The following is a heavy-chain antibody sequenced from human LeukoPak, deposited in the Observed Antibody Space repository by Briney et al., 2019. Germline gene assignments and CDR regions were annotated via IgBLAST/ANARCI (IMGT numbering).Heavy chain of an antibody. CDR3: AREESIAVAGIHSRY. V-gene: IGHV3-30-3*01. Sequence: PGRSLRLSCAASGFTFSSYAMHWVRQAPGKGLEWVAVISYDGSNKYYADSVKGRFTISRDNSKNTLYLQMNSLRAEDTAVHYCAREESIAVAGIHSRYWGQGTLVTVSS. CDR2: ISYDGSNK. J-gene: IGHJ4*02. CDR1: GFTFSSYA. D-gene: IGHD6-19*01.